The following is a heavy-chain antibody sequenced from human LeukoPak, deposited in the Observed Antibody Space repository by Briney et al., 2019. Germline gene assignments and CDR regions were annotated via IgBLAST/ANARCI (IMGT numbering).Heavy chain of an antibody. J-gene: IGHJ4*02. D-gene: IGHD2-21*01. CDR1: GGSISSYY. Sequence: SETLSLTCTVSGGSISSYYWSWIRQPPGKGLEWIGYIYYSGSTNYNPSLKSRVTISVDTSKNQFSLKLSSVTAADTAVYYCARDRPEFGDLGHIVVVIATPFDYWGQGTLVTVSS. CDR2: IYYSGST. CDR3: ARDRPEFGDLGHIVVVIATPFDY. V-gene: IGHV4-59*12.